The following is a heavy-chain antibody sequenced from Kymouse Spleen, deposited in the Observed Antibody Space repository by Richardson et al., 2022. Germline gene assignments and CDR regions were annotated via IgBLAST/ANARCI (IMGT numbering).Heavy chain of an antibody. CDR2: IYYSGST. J-gene: IGHJ4*02. CDR1: GGSISSYY. V-gene: IGHV4-59*01. Sequence: QVQLQESGPGLVKPSETLSLTCTVSGGSISSYYWSWIRQPPGKGLEWIGYIYYSGSTNYNPSLKSRVTISVDTSKNQFSLKLSSVTAADTAVYYCARFRGSGSYFDYWGQGTLVTVSS. D-gene: IGHD3-10*01. CDR3: ARFRGSGSYFDY.